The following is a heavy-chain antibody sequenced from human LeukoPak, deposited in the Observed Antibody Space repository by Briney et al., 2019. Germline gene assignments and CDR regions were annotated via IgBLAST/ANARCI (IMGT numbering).Heavy chain of an antibody. V-gene: IGHV3-23*01. J-gene: IGHJ4*02. CDR2: ISSSGGVT. D-gene: IGHD3-3*01. CDR3: AKDLLTTIFGVAITPTPDY. Sequence: PGGSLRLSCAVSGFIFSSYAMSWVRQAPGKGLEWVSSISSSGGVTYYADSVKGRFTISRDNSKNTLYLQMNSLRAEDTAVYYCAKDLLTTIFGVAITPTPDYWGQGTLVTVSS. CDR1: GFIFSSYA.